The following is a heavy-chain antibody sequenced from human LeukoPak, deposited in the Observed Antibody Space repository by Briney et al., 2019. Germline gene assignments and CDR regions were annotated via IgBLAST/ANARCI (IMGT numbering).Heavy chain of an antibody. J-gene: IGHJ6*02. Sequence: PGGSLRLSCAASGFSFSSYAMSWVRQAPGRGLEWVSAISGSGGSTYYADSVKGRFTISRDDSKNTLYLQMNSLRVEDTAVYYCARARTDYVAGVYYYYGLDVWGQGTTVTVSS. V-gene: IGHV3-23*01. CDR2: ISGSGGST. CDR1: GFSFSSYA. CDR3: ARARTDYVAGVYYYYGLDV. D-gene: IGHD4/OR15-4a*01.